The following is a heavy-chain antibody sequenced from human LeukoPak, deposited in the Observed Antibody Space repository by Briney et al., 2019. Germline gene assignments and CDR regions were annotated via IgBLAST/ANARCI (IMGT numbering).Heavy chain of an antibody. J-gene: IGHJ4*02. CDR2: ISGYNGNT. Sequence: GASVKVSCKASGYNFSSYDISWVRQAPGQGLEWMGWISGYNGNTKYVQKLQGRVTMTTDTSTSTAYMELRSLRSDDTAVYYCARGEQLSGFDYWGQGTLVTVSS. V-gene: IGHV1-18*01. D-gene: IGHD6-6*01. CDR3: ARGEQLSGFDY. CDR1: GYNFSSYD.